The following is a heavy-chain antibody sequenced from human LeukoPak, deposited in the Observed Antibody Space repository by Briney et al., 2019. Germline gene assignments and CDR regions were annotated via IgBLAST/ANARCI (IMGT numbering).Heavy chain of an antibody. CDR2: IDFTSRYI. J-gene: IGHJ1*01. CDR3: ATPAAGPGAEYSLY. V-gene: IGHV3-21*01. Sequence: GGSLRLSCAASGFTFSSCSMNWVRQAPGKGLEWVSSIDFTSRYIYNADSVKGRFTTSRDNAKNSLDLQMNSLRVEDTAVYYCATPAAGPGAEYSLYWGQGTLVIVSS. D-gene: IGHD6-13*01. CDR1: GFTFSSCS.